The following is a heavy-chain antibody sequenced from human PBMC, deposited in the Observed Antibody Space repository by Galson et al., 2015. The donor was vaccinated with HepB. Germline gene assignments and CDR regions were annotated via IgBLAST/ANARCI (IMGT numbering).Heavy chain of an antibody. CDR2: IYHTGSA. CDR1: GGSFSGYY. J-gene: IGHJ4*02. D-gene: IGHD3-10*01. V-gene: IGHV4-34*01. Sequence: ETLSLTCAVYGGSFSGYYWSWIRQSPEKGLEWIGGIYHTGSANYNPSLAGRATLSVDTSKNQFSLILHSVAAADTAVYYCAGSSFTYYYGSGSHLTWFDYWGQGTLVTVSS. CDR3: AGSSFTYYYGSGSHLTWFDY.